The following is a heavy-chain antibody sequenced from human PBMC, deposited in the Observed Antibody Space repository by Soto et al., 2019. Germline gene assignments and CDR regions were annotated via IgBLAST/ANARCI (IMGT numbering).Heavy chain of an antibody. D-gene: IGHD2-15*01. CDR3: ARVVLGYCSGGSCYSDAFDI. CDR1: GGTFSSYT. V-gene: IGHV1-69*02. J-gene: IGHJ3*02. CDR2: IIPILGIA. Sequence: GASVKVSCKAPGGTFSSYTISWVRQAPGQGLEWMGRIIPILGIANYAQKFQGRVTITADKSTSTAYMELSSLRSEDTAVYYCARVVLGYCSGGSCYSDAFDIWG.